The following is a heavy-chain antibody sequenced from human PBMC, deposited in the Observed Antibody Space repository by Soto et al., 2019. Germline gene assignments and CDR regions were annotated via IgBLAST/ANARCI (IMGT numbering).Heavy chain of an antibody. CDR3: ARDIPYDSSGYWFDY. V-gene: IGHV1-18*04. J-gene: IGHJ4*02. Sequence: QVQLVQSGAEVKKPGASVKVSCKASGYTFTSYGISWVRQAPGQGLEWMGWISAYNGNTNYAQKLQGRVTMTTDTSTSTAYMELRSLRSDDTAAYYCARDIPYDSSGYWFDYWGQGTLVTVSS. CDR1: GYTFTSYG. CDR2: ISAYNGNT. D-gene: IGHD3-22*01.